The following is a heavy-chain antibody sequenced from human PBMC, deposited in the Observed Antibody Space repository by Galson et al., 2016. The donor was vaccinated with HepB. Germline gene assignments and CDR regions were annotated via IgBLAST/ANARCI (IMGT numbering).Heavy chain of an antibody. V-gene: IGHV4-30-4*01. CDR1: GGSISSGDYH. J-gene: IGHJ4*02. Sequence: TLSLTCTVSGGSISSGDYHWSWIRQPPGKGLEWIGSIYYRGGGSTYYNPSLKSRVTISADTSKNLFSLKLSSVTAADTAMYYCAGRTYYYGSGSERFEYWGQGTPVTVSS. CDR3: AGRTYYYGSGSERFEY. D-gene: IGHD3-10*01. CDR2: IYYRGGGST.